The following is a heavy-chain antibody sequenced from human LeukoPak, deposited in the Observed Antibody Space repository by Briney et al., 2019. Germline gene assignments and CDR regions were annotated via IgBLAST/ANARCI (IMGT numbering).Heavy chain of an antibody. V-gene: IGHV4-39*01. Sequence: PSETLSLTCAVYGGSLTDYYWAWIRQPPGKGLEWIGSIYYSGSTYYNPSLKSRVTISVDTSKNQFSLKLSSVTAADTAVYYCARLNLMASNWFDPWGQGTLVTVSS. J-gene: IGHJ5*02. CDR3: ARLNLMASNWFDP. D-gene: IGHD5-24*01. CDR2: IYYSGST. CDR1: GGSLTDYY.